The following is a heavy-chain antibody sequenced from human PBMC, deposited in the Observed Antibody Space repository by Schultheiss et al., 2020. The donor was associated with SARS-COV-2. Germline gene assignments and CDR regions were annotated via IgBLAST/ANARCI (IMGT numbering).Heavy chain of an antibody. V-gene: IGHV3-21*01. CDR1: GFTFSSYS. Sequence: GGSLRLSCAASGFTFSSYSMNWVRQAPGKGLEWVSSISSSSSYIYYADSVKGRFTISRDNAKNSLYLQMNSLRDEDTAVYYCARVRDGYTIGGFDYWGQGTLVTVSS. CDR2: ISSSSSYI. J-gene: IGHJ4*02. CDR3: ARVRDGYTIGGFDY. D-gene: IGHD5-24*01.